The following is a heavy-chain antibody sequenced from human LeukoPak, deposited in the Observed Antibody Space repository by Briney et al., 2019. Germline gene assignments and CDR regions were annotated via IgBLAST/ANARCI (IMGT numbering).Heavy chain of an antibody. Sequence: SETLSLTCTVSGGSISSSSYYWGWIRQPPVKGLEWIGSIYYSGSTYYNPSLKSRVTISVDTSKNQFSLKLSSVTAADTAVYYCARGYSSSFDYFDYWGQGTLVTVSS. CDR2: IYYSGST. D-gene: IGHD6-6*01. V-gene: IGHV4-39*01. CDR3: ARGYSSSFDYFDY. J-gene: IGHJ4*02. CDR1: GGSISSSSYY.